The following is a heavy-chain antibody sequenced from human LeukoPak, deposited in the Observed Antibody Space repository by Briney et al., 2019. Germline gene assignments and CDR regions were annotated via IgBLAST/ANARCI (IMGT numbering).Heavy chain of an antibody. V-gene: IGHV4-31*03. J-gene: IGHJ4*02. CDR1: GGSISSGGYY. CDR2: IYYSGST. D-gene: IGHD3-16*01. Sequence: SETLSLTCTLSGGSISSGGYYWSWIRQHPGKGLEWIGYIYYSGSTYYNPSLKSRVTISVDTSKNQFSLKLSSVTAADTAVYYCARGPTYYFDYWGQGTLVIVSS. CDR3: ARGPTYYFDY.